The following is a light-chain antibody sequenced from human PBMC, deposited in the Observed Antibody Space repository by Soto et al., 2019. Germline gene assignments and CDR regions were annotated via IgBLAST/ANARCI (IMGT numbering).Light chain of an antibody. J-gene: IGKJ2*01. CDR3: HQYGNSPYT. CDR1: QTIYSNY. CDR2: GAS. Sequence: EIVLTQSPGTLSLSPGDRATLSCSASQTIYSNYLAWYQQKPGQAPRLLIYGASSRATGVPDRFSGSGSGTDFTLTITGLEPEDFAVYYCHQYGNSPYTFGQGTKLEIK. V-gene: IGKV3-20*01.